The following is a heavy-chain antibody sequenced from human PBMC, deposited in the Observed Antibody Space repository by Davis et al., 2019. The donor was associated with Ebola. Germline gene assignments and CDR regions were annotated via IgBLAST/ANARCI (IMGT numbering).Heavy chain of an antibody. Sequence: SETLSLTCAVSGGFVSSGGYSWSWIRQPPGKGLEWIGYYYYTGTTYYNPSLKSRVTISVDTSKNQFSLKLSSVTAADTAVYYCAREQYYYDNSPDYWGQGTLVTVSS. V-gene: IGHV4-30-4*07. CDR2: YYYTGTT. CDR1: GGFVSSGGYS. D-gene: IGHD3-22*01. CDR3: AREQYYYDNSPDY. J-gene: IGHJ4*02.